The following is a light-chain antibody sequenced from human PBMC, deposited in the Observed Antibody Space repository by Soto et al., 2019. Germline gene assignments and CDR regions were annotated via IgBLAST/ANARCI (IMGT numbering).Light chain of an antibody. Sequence: QSVLTQPPSVSGAPGQRVTISCTGSSSNIGAGYDVHWYQQLPGTAPKLLIYDNTNRPSGVPDRFSGSKSGTSASLAITGLQAEDEADYYCQSYDSSRSVVFGGGTKLTVL. V-gene: IGLV1-40*01. CDR2: DNT. J-gene: IGLJ2*01. CDR3: QSYDSSRSVV. CDR1: SSNIGAGYD.